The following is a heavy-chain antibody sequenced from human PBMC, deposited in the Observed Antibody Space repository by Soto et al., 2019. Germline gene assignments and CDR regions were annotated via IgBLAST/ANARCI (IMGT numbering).Heavy chain of an antibody. CDR1: GGTFSGYV. CDR2: FVPLFGTT. J-gene: IGHJ4*02. Sequence: QLVQSGSAVKKPGSSVKVSCQASGGTFSGYVVTWVRQAPGQGLEWMGEFVPLFGTTNYAQRFSGRITITAEQSTSTAYIELRTRRSDDTAVYYCATHGLGVSSPPYLDNWCQGTLVTVSA. CDR3: ATHGLGVSSPPYLDN. V-gene: IGHV1-69*01. D-gene: IGHD3-16*01.